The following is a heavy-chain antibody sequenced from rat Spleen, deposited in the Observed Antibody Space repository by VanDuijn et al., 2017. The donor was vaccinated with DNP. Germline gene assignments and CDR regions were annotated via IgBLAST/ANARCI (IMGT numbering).Heavy chain of an antibody. CDR1: GFTFRTYY. CDR3: TIPQYDGTYYYGWFAY. V-gene: IGHV5-25*01. CDR2: IANTGDNT. D-gene: IGHD1-12*02. J-gene: IGHJ3*01. Sequence: EVQLVESGGALVPPGRSLKLSCVASGFTFRTYYMAWVRQAPKKGLEWVASIANTGDNTYYSDSVKGRFTISRDNAKSTLYLQMDSLRSEDTATYYCTIPQYDGTYYYGWFAYWGQGTLVTVSS.